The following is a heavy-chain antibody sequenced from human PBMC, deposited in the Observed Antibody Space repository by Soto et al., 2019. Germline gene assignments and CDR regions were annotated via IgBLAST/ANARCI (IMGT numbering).Heavy chain of an antibody. CDR1: GDSIVNFY. CDR2: LSSSGRT. V-gene: IGHV4-4*07. CDR3: ARGMGRYFDL. D-gene: IGHD2-8*01. Sequence: QVHLQESGPGLVKPSETLSLTCAISGDSIVNFYWSWIRQPAGKGLESLGRLSSSGRTNYSPSLQRRVTMSLDRSKNRFSLRLTSVSAADTAVYFCARGMGRYFDLWGRGTLVTVSS. J-gene: IGHJ2*01.